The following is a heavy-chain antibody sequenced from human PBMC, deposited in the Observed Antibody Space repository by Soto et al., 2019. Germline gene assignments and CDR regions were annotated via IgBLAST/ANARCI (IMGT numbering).Heavy chain of an antibody. CDR3: ARGQRFSDWFDP. Sequence: SETLSLTCAVYGGSLSAYYWSWIRQPPGKGLEWIGEINPSGTTNYNPSLKSRVTISVDTSKNQFSLRLTSVTAADTAVYYCARGQRFSDWFDPWGQGTLVTVSS. D-gene: IGHD3-3*01. J-gene: IGHJ5*02. CDR2: INPSGTT. V-gene: IGHV4-34*01. CDR1: GGSLSAYY.